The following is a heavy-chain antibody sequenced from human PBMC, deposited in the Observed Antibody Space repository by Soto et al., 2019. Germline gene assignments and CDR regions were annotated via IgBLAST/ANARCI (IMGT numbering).Heavy chain of an antibody. CDR3: ARAAQYSYGYYFDY. D-gene: IGHD5-18*01. V-gene: IGHV4-30-2*01. CDR1: GGSISSGGYS. J-gene: IGHJ4*02. CDR2: IYHSGST. Sequence: TLSLTCAVSGGSISSGGYSWSWIRQPPGKGLEWIGYIYHSGSTYYNPSLKSRVTISVDRSKNQFSLKLSSVTAADTAVYYCARAAQYSYGYYFDYWGQGTLVTV.